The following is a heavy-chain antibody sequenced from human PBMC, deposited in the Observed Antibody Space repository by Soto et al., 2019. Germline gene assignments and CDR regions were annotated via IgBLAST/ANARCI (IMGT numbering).Heavy chain of an antibody. J-gene: IGHJ4*02. CDR1: GFSISDYA. CDR2: ISDSGSRT. Sequence: GGSLRLSCSASGFSISDYAMSWVRQPPGKGLEWVSSISDSGSRTFYADSVKGRFAISRDTSKNTVYMQMNNLRAEDTALYYCAKDGIRKDDYWGQGTVVTVSS. V-gene: IGHV3-23*01. CDR3: AKDGIRKDDY.